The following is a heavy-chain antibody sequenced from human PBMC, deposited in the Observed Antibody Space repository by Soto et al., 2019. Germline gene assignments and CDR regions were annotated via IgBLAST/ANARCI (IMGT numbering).Heavy chain of an antibody. CDR3: ARGRGGWLRSSHYYYGMDV. V-gene: IGHV4-34*01. CDR1: GGSFSGYY. J-gene: IGHJ6*02. D-gene: IGHD5-12*01. Sequence: PSETLSLTCAVYGGSFSGYYWSWIRQPPGKGLEWIGEINHSGSTNYNPSLKSRVTISVDTSKNQFSLKLSSVTAADTAVYYCARGRGGWLRSSHYYYGMDVWGQGTTVT. CDR2: INHSGST.